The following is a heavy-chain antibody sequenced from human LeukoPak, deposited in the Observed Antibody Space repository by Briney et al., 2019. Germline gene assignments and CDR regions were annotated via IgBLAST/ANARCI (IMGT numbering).Heavy chain of an antibody. J-gene: IGHJ3*02. CDR3: ARQIAVAGEWAFDI. CDR1: GGSISSSSSY. D-gene: IGHD6-19*01. V-gene: IGHV4-39*01. Sequence: SETLSLTCTVTGGSISSSSSYWGWIRQPPGKGLEWIGSNYYSGHTYYNPSLKSRVTISVDTSKNQFSLRLSSVTAADTAVFYCARQIAVAGEWAFDIWGQGTMVTVSS. CDR2: NYYSGHT.